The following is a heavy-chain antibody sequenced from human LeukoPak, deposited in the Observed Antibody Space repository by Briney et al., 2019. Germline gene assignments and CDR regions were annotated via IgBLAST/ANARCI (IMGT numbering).Heavy chain of an antibody. Sequence: SETLSLTCTVSGYSISSSYYWGWIRQPPGKGLEWIGYIYTSGSTNYNPSLKSRVTISVDTSKNQFSLKLSSVTAADTAVYYCAREVVHGSGNDAFDIWGQGTMVTVSS. CDR1: GYSISSSYY. CDR2: IYTSGST. D-gene: IGHD3-10*01. V-gene: IGHV4-4*09. J-gene: IGHJ3*02. CDR3: AREVVHGSGNDAFDI.